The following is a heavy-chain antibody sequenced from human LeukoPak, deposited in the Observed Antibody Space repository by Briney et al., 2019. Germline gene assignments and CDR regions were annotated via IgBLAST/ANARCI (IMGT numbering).Heavy chain of an antibody. CDR1: GYSISSGYY. CDR2: IYHSGST. D-gene: IGHD6-19*01. J-gene: IGHJ4*02. Sequence: SETLSLTCAVSGYSISSGYYWGWIRQPPGKGLEWIGSIYHSGSTYYNPSLKSRVTISVDTSKNQFSLKLSSVTAADTAVYYCARELDNSGWYNYWGQGTLVTVSS. V-gene: IGHV4-38-2*02. CDR3: ARELDNSGWYNY.